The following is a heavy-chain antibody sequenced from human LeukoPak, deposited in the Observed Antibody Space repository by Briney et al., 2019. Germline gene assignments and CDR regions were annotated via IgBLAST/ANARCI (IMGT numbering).Heavy chain of an antibody. D-gene: IGHD3-22*01. V-gene: IGHV3-48*01. CDR3: AKDRGYYDSSGSDY. J-gene: IGHJ4*02. CDR2: ISSSSSTI. CDR1: GFTFNSFS. Sequence: GGSLRLSCAASGFTFNSFSMNWVRQAPGKGLEWVSYISSSSSTIYYADSVKGRFTISRDNSKNTLYLQMNSLRAEDTAVYYCAKDRGYYDSSGSDYWGQGTLVTVSS.